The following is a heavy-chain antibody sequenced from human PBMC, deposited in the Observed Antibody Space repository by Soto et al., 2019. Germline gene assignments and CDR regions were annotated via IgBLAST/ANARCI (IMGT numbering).Heavy chain of an antibody. Sequence: EVQLVESGGGLVQPGGSLRLSCAASGFTFSSYEMNWVRQAPGKGLEWVSYISSSGSTIYYADSVKGLFTISRDNAKNSRYRKMNSLIVEDTAVYYCARGGYISGWSFYYWGQGTLVTVSS. J-gene: IGHJ4*02. D-gene: IGHD6-19*01. V-gene: IGHV3-48*03. CDR1: GFTFSSYE. CDR2: ISSSGSTI. CDR3: ARGGYISGWSFYY.